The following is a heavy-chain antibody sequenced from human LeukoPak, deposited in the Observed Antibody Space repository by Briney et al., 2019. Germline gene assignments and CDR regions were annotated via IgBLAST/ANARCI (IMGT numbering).Heavy chain of an antibody. Sequence: SETLSLTCTVSGGSNSRSSNYWGWIRQSPGTGLEWIGSIYYSGSTYYNPSLKSRVTISIDTSKNQFSLKLSSVTAADTAVYYCATTTIRLGYWGQGTLVTVSS. V-gene: IGHV4-39*07. CDR2: IYYSGST. CDR3: ATTTIRLGY. D-gene: IGHD1-1*01. CDR1: GGSNSRSSNY. J-gene: IGHJ4*02.